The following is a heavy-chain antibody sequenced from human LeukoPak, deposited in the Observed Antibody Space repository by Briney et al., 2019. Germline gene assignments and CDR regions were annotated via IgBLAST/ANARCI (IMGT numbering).Heavy chain of an antibody. CDR3: AKETLYCSSTSCYSYFDY. J-gene: IGHJ4*02. Sequence: GRSLGLSCAASGFTFSSYGMHWVRQAPGKGLEWVAVISYDGSNKYYADSVKGRFTISRDNSKNTLYLQMNSLRAEDTAVYYCAKETLYCSSTSCYSYFDYWGQGTLVTVSS. CDR1: GFTFSSYG. CDR2: ISYDGSNK. V-gene: IGHV3-30*18. D-gene: IGHD2-2*01.